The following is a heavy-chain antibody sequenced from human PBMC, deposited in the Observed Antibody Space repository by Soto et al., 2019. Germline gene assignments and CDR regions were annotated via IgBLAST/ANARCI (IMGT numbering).Heavy chain of an antibody. CDR3: ATGVMLDDAFDI. J-gene: IGHJ3*02. CDR1: GFTFSSYG. CDR2: ISYDGSNK. V-gene: IGHV3-30*03. D-gene: IGHD2-21*01. Sequence: GGSLRLSXAASGFTFSSYGMHWVRQAPGKGLEWVAVISYDGSNKYYADSVKGRFTISRDNSKNTLYLQMNSLRAEDTAVYYCATGVMLDDAFDIWGQGTMVTVS.